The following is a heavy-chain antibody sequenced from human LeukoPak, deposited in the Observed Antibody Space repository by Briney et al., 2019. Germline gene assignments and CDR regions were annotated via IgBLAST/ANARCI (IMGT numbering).Heavy chain of an antibody. CDR1: GGSISSYY. CDR3: ARHARPAITMVRGVINYPFDY. V-gene: IGHV4-4*07. Sequence: SETLSLTCTVSGGSISSYYWSWIRQPAGKGLEWIGRIYISGSTNYNPSLKSRVTISVDTSKNQFSLKLSSVTAADTAVYYCARHARPAITMVRGVINYPFDYWGQGTLVTVSS. D-gene: IGHD3-10*01. CDR2: IYISGST. J-gene: IGHJ4*02.